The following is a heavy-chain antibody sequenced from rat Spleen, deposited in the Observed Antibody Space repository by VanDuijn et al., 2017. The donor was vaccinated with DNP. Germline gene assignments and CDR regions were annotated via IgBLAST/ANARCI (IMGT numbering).Heavy chain of an antibody. CDR3: ATSDSYGFAY. J-gene: IGHJ3*01. CDR1: GFNFNEYW. CDR2: ISYDGGST. V-gene: IGHV5-20*01. D-gene: IGHD1-2*01. Sequence: EVKLVESGGGLVQPGRSLQLSCAASGFNFNEYWMGWVRQAPTKGLEWVASISYDGGSTYYRDSAKGRFTISRDNAKNTLYLQMDSLRSEDTATYYCATSDSYGFAYWGQGTLVTVSS.